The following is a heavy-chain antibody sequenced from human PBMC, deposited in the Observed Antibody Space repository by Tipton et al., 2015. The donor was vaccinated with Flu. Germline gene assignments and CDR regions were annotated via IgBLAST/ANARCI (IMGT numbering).Heavy chain of an antibody. J-gene: IGHJ4*02. CDR2: IYYSGST. Sequence: TLSLTCTVSGDSISSYYWSWIRQPAGKGLEWIGYIYYSGSTNYNPSLKSRVTISVDTSKNQFSLKLSSVTAADTAVYYCARDYYDSSGYSYQDWDQGTLVTVSS. CDR3: ARDYYDSSGYSYQD. CDR1: GDSISSYY. D-gene: IGHD3-22*01. V-gene: IGHV4-59*01.